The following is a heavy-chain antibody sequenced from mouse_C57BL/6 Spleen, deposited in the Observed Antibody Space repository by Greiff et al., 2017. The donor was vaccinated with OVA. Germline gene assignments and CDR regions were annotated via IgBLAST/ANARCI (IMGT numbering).Heavy chain of an antibody. CDR1: GYTFTSYW. D-gene: IGHD1-1*01. CDR2: IDPSDSET. V-gene: IGHV1-52*01. CDR3: ARSRYYYGSSYGYFDV. Sequence: VQLQQPGAELVRPGSSVKLSCKASGYTFTSYWMHWVKQRPIQGLEWIGNIDPSDSETHYNQKFKDKATLTVDKSSSTAYMQLSSLTSEDSAVYYCARSRYYYGSSYGYFDVWGTGTTVTVSS. J-gene: IGHJ1*03.